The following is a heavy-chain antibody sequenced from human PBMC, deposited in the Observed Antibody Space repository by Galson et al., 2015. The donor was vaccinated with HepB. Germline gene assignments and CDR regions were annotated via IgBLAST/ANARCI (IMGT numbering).Heavy chain of an antibody. J-gene: IGHJ3*02. CDR3: ARDGGPNWWDGFDI. CDR2: INAGNGNT. D-gene: IGHD2-8*02. CDR1: GYTFTNYP. Sequence: SVKVSCKASGYTFTNYPIHWVRQAPGQRLEWMGWINAGNGNTKYSQKFQGRVTITRDTSASTAYMELSSLRSEDTAVYYCARDGGPNWWDGFDIWGQGTMVTVSS. V-gene: IGHV1-3*01.